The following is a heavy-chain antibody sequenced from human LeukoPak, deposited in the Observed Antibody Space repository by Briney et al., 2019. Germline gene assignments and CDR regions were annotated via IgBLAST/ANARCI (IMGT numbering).Heavy chain of an antibody. CDR1: GYTFTGYY. D-gene: IGHD2/OR15-2a*01. CDR3: ARTFYDTLGSDAFDF. V-gene: IGHV1-2*02. Sequence: ASVKVSCKASGYTFTGYYMHWVRQAPGQGMEWKGWINTDSGGTNNAQKFQGRVTITRDMSISTAYMELSRLRSDDTAVYYCARTFYDTLGSDAFDFWGQGTMVIVSS. J-gene: IGHJ3*01. CDR2: INTDSGGT.